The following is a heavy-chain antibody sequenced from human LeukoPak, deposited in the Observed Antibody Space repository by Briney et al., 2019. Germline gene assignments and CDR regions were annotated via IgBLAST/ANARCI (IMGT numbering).Heavy chain of an antibody. V-gene: IGHV4-34*01. D-gene: IGHD3-22*01. J-gene: IGHJ4*02. CDR3: ASGDYYDSSGYYYGDY. Sequence: SETLSLTCAVYGGSFSGYYWSWIRQPPGKGLAWIGEINHSGSTNYNPSLKSRVTISVDTSKNQFSLKLSSVTAADTAVYYCASGDYYDSSGYYYGDYWGQGTLVTVSS. CDR2: INHSGST. CDR1: GGSFSGYY.